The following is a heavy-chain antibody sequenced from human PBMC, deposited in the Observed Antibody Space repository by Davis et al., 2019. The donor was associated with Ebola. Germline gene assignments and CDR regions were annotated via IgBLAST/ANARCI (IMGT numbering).Heavy chain of an antibody. Sequence: GESLKISCAASGFTFSSYWMHWVRQAPGKGLEWVSAISGSGGSTYYADSVKGRFTISRDNSKNTLYLQMNSLRAEDTAVYYCAKDSRGVKGIAVAGPIDYWGQGTLVTVSS. D-gene: IGHD6-19*01. J-gene: IGHJ4*02. CDR3: AKDSRGVKGIAVAGPIDY. CDR1: GFTFSSYW. V-gene: IGHV3-23*01. CDR2: ISGSGGST.